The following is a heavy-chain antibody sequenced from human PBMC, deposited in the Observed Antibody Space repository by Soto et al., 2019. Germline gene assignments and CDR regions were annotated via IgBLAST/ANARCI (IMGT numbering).Heavy chain of an antibody. CDR2: ISINSGSR. V-gene: IGHV3-23*01. D-gene: IGHD3-10*01. CDR1: GFTFSSYA. J-gene: IGHJ1*01. Sequence: EVQLLESGGGLVQPGGSLRLSCAASGFTFSSYAMTWVRLAPGKGLEWVSGISINSGSRNYADVVKGRFTISRDDSKNMVYRQMNSLRADDTAVYYCAKYLVGRGRDAPAHWGQGTLVTVSS. CDR3: AKYLVGRGRDAPAH.